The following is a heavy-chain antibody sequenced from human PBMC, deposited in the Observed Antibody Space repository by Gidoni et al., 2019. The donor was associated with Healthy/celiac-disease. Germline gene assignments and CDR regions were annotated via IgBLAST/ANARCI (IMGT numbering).Heavy chain of an antibody. Sequence: QVQLQESGPGLVKPSQTLSLTCTVSGGSISSGGYYWSWIRQHPGKGLEWIGYIYYSGSTYYNPSLKSRVTISVDTSKNQFSLKLSSVTAADTAVYYCARGYYYDSSGAILGAYFDLWGRGTLVTVSS. CDR3: ARGYYYDSSGAILGAYFDL. D-gene: IGHD3-22*01. CDR1: GGSISSGGYY. CDR2: IYYSGST. J-gene: IGHJ2*01. V-gene: IGHV4-31*03.